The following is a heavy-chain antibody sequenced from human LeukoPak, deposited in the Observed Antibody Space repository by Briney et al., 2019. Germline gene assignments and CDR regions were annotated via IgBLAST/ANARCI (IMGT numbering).Heavy chain of an antibody. V-gene: IGHV3-53*01. Sequence: GGSLRLSCAASGFTVNTNYMSWVRQAPGKGLQWVSVIYSDGPPSNADAVKGRFTISRDISQNTLSLQMTSLRAEDTAVYYCARASRSIWGDAFDIWGQGTMVTVSS. CDR2: IYSDGPP. J-gene: IGHJ3*02. CDR3: ARASRSIWGDAFDI. CDR1: GFTVNTNY. D-gene: IGHD3-16*01.